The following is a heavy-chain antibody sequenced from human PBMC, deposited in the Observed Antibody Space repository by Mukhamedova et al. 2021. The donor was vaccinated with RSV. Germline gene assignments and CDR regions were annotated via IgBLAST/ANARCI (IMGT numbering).Heavy chain of an antibody. CDR3: AKTHGCTSSGVEY. V-gene: IGHV3-23*01. J-gene: IGHJ4*02. Sequence: VKGRFTISRDNSKNTLYLQMNSLRAEDTAVFYCAKTHGCTSSGVEYWGQGTLVTVSS. D-gene: IGHD2-2*01.